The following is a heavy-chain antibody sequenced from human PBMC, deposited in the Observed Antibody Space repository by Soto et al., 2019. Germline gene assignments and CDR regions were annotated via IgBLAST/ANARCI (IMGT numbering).Heavy chain of an antibody. V-gene: IGHV4-34*01. Sequence: SETLSLTCAVYGGSFSGYYWSWIRQPPGEGLEWIGEINHSGSTNYNPSLKSRVTISVDTSKNQFSLKLSSVTAADTAVYYCARGRRWGPEIYCSSTSCYPALHRTVTYNWFDPWGQGTLVTVSS. CDR2: INHSGST. D-gene: IGHD2-2*01. CDR3: ARGRRWGPEIYCSSTSCYPALHRTVTYNWFDP. J-gene: IGHJ5*02. CDR1: GGSFSGYY.